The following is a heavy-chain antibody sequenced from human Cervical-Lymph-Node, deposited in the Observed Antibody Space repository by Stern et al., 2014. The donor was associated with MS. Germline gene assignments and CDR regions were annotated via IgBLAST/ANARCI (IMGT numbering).Heavy chain of an antibody. CDR3: ARDQRGITIFGVVTDYYYLGMDV. Sequence: QVQLMQSGAEVKKPGASVKVSCKTSGYIFTGYYIHWVRQAPGQGLEWMAWINPKTGGPKYAQKFQCRVTMSRDTSISTAYVELSSLTSDDTAVYYCARDQRGITIFGVVTDYYYLGMDVWGQGTTVTVSS. V-gene: IGHV1-2*02. CDR1: GYIFTGYY. D-gene: IGHD3-3*01. CDR2: INPKTGGP. J-gene: IGHJ6*02.